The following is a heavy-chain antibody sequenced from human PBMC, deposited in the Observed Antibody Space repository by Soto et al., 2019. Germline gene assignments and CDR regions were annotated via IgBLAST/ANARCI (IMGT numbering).Heavy chain of an antibody. CDR2: IYYSGST. Sequence: QVQLQESGPGLVKPSETLSLTCTVSGGSISSYYWSWIRQPPGQGLEWIGYIYYSGSTNYNPSLKSRVTISVDTSKNQFSLKLSSVTAADTAVYYCARESPVDLTRYWYFDLWGRGTLVTVSS. J-gene: IGHJ2*01. CDR1: GGSISSYY. CDR3: ARESPVDLTRYWYFDL. V-gene: IGHV4-59*01. D-gene: IGHD5-12*01.